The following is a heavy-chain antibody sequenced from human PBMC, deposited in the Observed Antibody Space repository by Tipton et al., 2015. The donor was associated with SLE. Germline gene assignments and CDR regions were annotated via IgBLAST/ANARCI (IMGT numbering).Heavy chain of an antibody. Sequence: TLSLTCAVYGGSFSDYYWSWIRQPPGKGLEWIGEINHSGSTNYNPSLKSRVTISVDTSKNQFSLKLSSVTAADTAVYYCARGRRSSSWYPLNYWGQGTLVTVSS. V-gene: IGHV4-34*01. D-gene: IGHD6-13*01. CDR3: ARGRRSSSWYPLNY. CDR1: GGSFSDYY. J-gene: IGHJ4*02. CDR2: INHSGST.